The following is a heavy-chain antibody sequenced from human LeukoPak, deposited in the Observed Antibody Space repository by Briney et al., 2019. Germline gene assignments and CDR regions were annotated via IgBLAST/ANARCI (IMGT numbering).Heavy chain of an antibody. CDR2: ISSSSSYI. J-gene: IGHJ6*03. CDR1: GFTVGSYS. V-gene: IGHV3-21*01. D-gene: IGHD7-27*01. CDR3: ARHWGYYYMDV. Sequence: GGSLRLSCAASGFTVGSYSMNWVRQAPGKGLEWVSSISSSSSYIYYADSVKGRFTISRDNAKNSLYLQMNSLRAEDTAVYYCARHWGYYYMDVWGKGTTITVSS.